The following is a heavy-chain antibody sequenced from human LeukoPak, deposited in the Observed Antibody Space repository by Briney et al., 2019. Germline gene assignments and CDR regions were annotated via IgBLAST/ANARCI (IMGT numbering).Heavy chain of an antibody. CDR3: ARARWGGDAFDI. J-gene: IGHJ3*02. V-gene: IGHV1-8*01. Sequence: GASVKVSCKASGYTFTSYDINWVRQATGQGLEWMGWVNPNSGNTGYAQKFQGRVTMTRSTSINTAYMELSSLRSEDTAVYYCARARWGGDAFDIWGQGTMVTVSS. CDR2: VNPNSGNT. CDR1: GYTFTSYD. D-gene: IGHD3-16*01.